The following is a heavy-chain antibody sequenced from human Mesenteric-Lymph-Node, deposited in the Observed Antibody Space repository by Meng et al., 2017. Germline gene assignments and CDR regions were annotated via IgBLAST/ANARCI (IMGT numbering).Heavy chain of an antibody. CDR2: TYYKSKWYN. D-gene: IGHD6-25*01. J-gene: IGHJ4*02. CDR1: GDSVSPNSAA. V-gene: IGHV6-1*01. Sequence: VQLQQAGPGLVKPSQTLPLTWAISGDSVSPNSAAWNWIRQSPSGGLEWLGRTYYKSKWYNDYAESVKSRIAINPDTSKNQFSLQLNSVTPEDTAVYYCARDPAAFDFWGQGILVTVSS. CDR3: ARDPAAFDF.